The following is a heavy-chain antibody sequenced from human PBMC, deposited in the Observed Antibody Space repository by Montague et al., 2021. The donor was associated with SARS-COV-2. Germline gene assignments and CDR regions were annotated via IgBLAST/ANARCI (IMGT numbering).Heavy chain of an antibody. D-gene: IGHD3-3*01. CDR2: INHGGST. Sequence: SETLSLTCAVYGGSFSGYYWSWIRQPPGKGLEWIGEINHGGSTNYNPSLKSRVTISVDTSKNQFSLKLSSVTAADTAVYYCARGPGVVIIFGIYYYYGMDVWGQGTTVTVSS. J-gene: IGHJ6*02. CDR1: GGSFSGYY. CDR3: ARGPGVVIIFGIYYYYGMDV. V-gene: IGHV4-34*01.